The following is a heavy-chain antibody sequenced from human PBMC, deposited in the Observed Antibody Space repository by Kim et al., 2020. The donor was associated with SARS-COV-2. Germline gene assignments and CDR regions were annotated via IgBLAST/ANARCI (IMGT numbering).Heavy chain of an antibody. Sequence: GESLKISCKGSGYSFTSYWIGWVRQMPGKGLEWMGIIYPGDSDTRYSPSFQGQVTISADKSISTAYLQWSSLKASDTAMYYCARQTYYYDSSGYYNNYVWFDPWGQGTLVTVSS. V-gene: IGHV5-51*01. D-gene: IGHD3-22*01. J-gene: IGHJ5*02. CDR3: ARQTYYYDSSGYYNNYVWFDP. CDR1: GYSFTSYW. CDR2: IYPGDSDT.